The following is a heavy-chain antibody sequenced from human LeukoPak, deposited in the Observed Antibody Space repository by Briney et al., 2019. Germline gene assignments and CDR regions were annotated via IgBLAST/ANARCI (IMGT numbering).Heavy chain of an antibody. CDR2: ISGSGGST. V-gene: IGHV3-23*01. CDR1: GFTFSSYA. Sequence: GGSLRLSCAASGFTFSSYAMSWVRQAPGKGLEWVSAISGSGGSTYYADSVKGRFTISRDNSKNTLYLQMNSLRAEDTAVYYCASPRGYCSSTSCYDGDWYFDLWGRGTLVTVSS. D-gene: IGHD2-2*01. J-gene: IGHJ2*01. CDR3: ASPRGYCSSTSCYDGDWYFDL.